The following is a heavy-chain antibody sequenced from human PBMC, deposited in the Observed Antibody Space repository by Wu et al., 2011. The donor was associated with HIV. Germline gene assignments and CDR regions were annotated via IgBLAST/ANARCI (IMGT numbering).Heavy chain of an antibody. CDR3: ARDPLVRGLTWKLLHYFDT. J-gene: IGHJ5*02. V-gene: IGHV1-69*04. D-gene: IGHD3-10*01. Sequence: QVQLTQSGAEVKQPGSSVRVSCKASGGTLTSFGITWLRQVPGHGLEWVGRIVPILGTSTSAQKFQGRVTFSADKSTNIVYMDLSGLTSGDTAVYYCARDPLVRGLTWKLLHYFDTWGQGTLIIVS. CDR2: IVPILGTS. CDR1: GGTLTSFG.